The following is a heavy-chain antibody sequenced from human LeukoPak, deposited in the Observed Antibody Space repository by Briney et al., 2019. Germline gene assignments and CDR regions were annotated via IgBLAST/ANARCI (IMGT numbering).Heavy chain of an antibody. Sequence: SETLSPTCTVSGGSISSYYWSWIRQPPGKGLEWIGYIYYSGSTNYNPSLKSRVTISVDTSRNQFSLKLSSVTAADTAVYYCARDITCYYDSSGYYGWFDPWGQGTLVTVSS. J-gene: IGHJ5*02. CDR2: IYYSGST. D-gene: IGHD3-22*01. CDR3: ARDITCYYDSSGYYGWFDP. V-gene: IGHV4-59*01. CDR1: GGSISSYY.